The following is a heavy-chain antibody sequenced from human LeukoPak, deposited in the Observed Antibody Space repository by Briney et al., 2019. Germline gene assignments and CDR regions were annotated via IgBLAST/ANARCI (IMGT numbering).Heavy chain of an antibody. V-gene: IGHV3-30*18. CDR3: AKELSAGTGGGWEDYFDY. CDR1: GFTFSSYG. D-gene: IGHD6-13*01. CDR2: ISYDGSNK. Sequence: PGGSLRLSCAASGFTFSSYGMHWVRQAPGKGLEWVAVISYDGSNKFYADSVKGRFTISRDNSKSTLYLQMNSLRAEDTAVYYWAKELSAGTGGGWEDYFDYWGQGTLVTVSA. J-gene: IGHJ4*02.